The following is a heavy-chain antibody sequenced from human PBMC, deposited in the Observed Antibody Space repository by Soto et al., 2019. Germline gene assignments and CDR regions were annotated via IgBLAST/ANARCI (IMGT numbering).Heavy chain of an antibody. D-gene: IGHD3-16*02. CDR1: GGSISSYY. CDR2: IYYSGST. J-gene: IGHJ4*02. V-gene: IGHV4-59*08. Sequence: SETLSLTCTVSGGSISSYYWSWIRQPPGKGLEWIGYIYYSGSTNYNPSLKSRVTISVDTSKNQFSLKLSSVTAADTAVYYCARNSWGVIPFDYWGQGTLVTVSS. CDR3: ARNSWGVIPFDY.